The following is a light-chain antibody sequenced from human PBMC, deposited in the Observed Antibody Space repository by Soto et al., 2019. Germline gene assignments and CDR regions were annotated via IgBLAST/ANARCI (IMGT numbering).Light chain of an antibody. Sequence: DIQLTQSPTFLSASVGDRVTIACRASQGISSYLAWYQQKPGKAPNLLIYAASTLQSGVPSRFSGSGSGTEFTLTISSLQPEGFATYYCQQLNTYLPLTFGGGTKVEIK. J-gene: IGKJ4*01. CDR3: QQLNTYLPLT. V-gene: IGKV1-9*01. CDR2: AAS. CDR1: QGISSY.